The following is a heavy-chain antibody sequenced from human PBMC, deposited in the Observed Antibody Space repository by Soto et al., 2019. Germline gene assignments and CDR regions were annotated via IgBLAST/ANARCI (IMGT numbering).Heavy chain of an antibody. CDR2: IKQDGYEK. V-gene: IGHV3-7*01. Sequence: GGSLRLSCAASGFTFSSYWMSWVRQAPGKGLEWVANIKQDGYEKHYVDSVKDRFTISRDNAKNSLYLQMNSLRVEDAAVYYCAKDAFPDYYYYMDVWGKGTTVTVSS. CDR3: AKDAFPDYYYYMDV. CDR1: GFTFSSYW. J-gene: IGHJ6*03.